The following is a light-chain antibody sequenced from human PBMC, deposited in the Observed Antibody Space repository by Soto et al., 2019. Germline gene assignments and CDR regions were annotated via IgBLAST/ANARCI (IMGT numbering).Light chain of an antibody. CDR2: GAS. V-gene: IGKV3-20*01. CDR3: QQYVTFPLT. Sequence: IVLTQSPGTLSLSPGERATLSCRASQRVISSYLAWFQQRPGRAPRLLIYGASKRATDIPDRFTGSGSGTDFALPLSRLEPEDFGVYYCQQYVTFPLTFGQGTQVEIK. J-gene: IGKJ1*01. CDR1: QRVISSY.